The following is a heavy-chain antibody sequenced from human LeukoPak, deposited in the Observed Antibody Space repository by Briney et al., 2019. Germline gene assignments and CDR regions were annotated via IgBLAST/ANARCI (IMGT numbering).Heavy chain of an antibody. CDR3: AKLLRGVIVPYFDY. Sequence: VQPGGSLRLSCAASGFTFSSYAMSWVRQAPGRGLEWFSAISGSGSSTHYGDSVKGRFTISRDNSRNTLYLQLNRLRAEDTAVCYCAKLLRGVIVPYFDYWGQGTLVTVSS. J-gene: IGHJ4*02. CDR2: ISGSGSST. V-gene: IGHV3-23*01. D-gene: IGHD3-10*01. CDR1: GFTFSSYA.